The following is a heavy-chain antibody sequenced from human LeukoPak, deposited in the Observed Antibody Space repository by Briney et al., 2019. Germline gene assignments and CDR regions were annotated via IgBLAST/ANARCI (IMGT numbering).Heavy chain of an antibody. CDR1: GFTFSSYG. J-gene: IGHJ4*02. CDR3: AKDLGDGYASDY. D-gene: IGHD5-24*01. CDR2: IRYDGSNK. V-gene: IGHV3-30*02. Sequence: GGSLRLSCAASGFTFSSYGMHWVRQTPGKGLEWVAFIRYDGSNKYYADSVKGRFTISRDNSKNTLYLQMNSLRAEDTAVYYCAKDLGDGYASDYWGQGTLVTVSS.